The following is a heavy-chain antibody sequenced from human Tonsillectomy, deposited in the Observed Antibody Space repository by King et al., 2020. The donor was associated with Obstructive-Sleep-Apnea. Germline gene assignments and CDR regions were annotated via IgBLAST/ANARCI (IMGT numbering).Heavy chain of an antibody. Sequence: QLVQSGGGLVQPGRSLRLSCAGSGFTSDDYAMHWVRQAPGKGLAWVSGISWNSGTIGSVESVKGRFTISSDNATNSLYLQMNSLRAEDTALYYCVKGDYGSGQSGGDVWGQGTTVTVSS. CDR3: VKGDYGSGQSGGDV. CDR2: ISWNSGTI. V-gene: IGHV3-9*02. J-gene: IGHJ6*02. D-gene: IGHD3-10*01. CDR1: GFTSDDYA.